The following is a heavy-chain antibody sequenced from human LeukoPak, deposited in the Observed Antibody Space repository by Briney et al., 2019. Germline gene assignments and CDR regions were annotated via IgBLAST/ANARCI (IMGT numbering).Heavy chain of an antibody. D-gene: IGHD2-2*01. CDR2: INSEGSST. Sequence: GGSLRLSCAASGFTFSGYGMQWVHQSPGKGLVWVSRINSEGSSTGYADSVKGRFTISRDNANNTLYLQMNSLRAEDTAVYFCSKMPLRYYYMDVWGKGTTVTVSS. CDR3: SKMPLRYYYMDV. V-gene: IGHV3-74*01. CDR1: GFTFSGYG. J-gene: IGHJ6*03.